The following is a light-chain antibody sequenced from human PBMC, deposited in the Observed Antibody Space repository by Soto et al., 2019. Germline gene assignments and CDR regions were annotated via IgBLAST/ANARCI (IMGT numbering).Light chain of an antibody. V-gene: IGKV3-20*01. J-gene: IGKJ4*01. CDR2: GAS. CDR3: QQYGSSHPT. Sequence: EIVLTQSPGTLSLSPGERATLSCRASQSVSSNSLAWYQQKAGQAPRLLIYGASSRATGIPDRFSGSGSGTDFTLTISRLEPEDFAVYYCQQYGSSHPTFGGGTKVEIK. CDR1: QSVSSNS.